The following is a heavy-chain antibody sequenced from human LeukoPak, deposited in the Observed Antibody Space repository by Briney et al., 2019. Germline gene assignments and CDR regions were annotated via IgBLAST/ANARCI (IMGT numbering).Heavy chain of an antibody. CDR1: GGSISRYY. Sequence: ASETLSLTCTVSGGSISRYYWSWIRQPPGKGLEWIGDIFYSGSTNYNPSLKSRVTISVDTSKNQFSLRLSSVTAADTAVYYCARLSYPNWFDPWGQGTLVTVSS. CDR3: ARLSYPNWFDP. CDR2: IFYSGST. V-gene: IGHV4-59*08. J-gene: IGHJ5*02.